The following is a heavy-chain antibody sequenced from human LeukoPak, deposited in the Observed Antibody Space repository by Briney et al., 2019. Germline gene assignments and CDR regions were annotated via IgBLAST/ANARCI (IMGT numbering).Heavy chain of an antibody. CDR3: ARDGNDGDYSY. J-gene: IGHJ4*02. Sequence: GGSLRLSCAASGFTFSSYSMNWVRQAPGKGLEWVSSITGSSSYIYYAYSVNGRFTISRDNAKNSLYLQMNSLRAEETAVYYCARDGNDGDYSYWGQGTLVTVSS. V-gene: IGHV3-21*01. CDR1: GFTFSSYS. D-gene: IGHD4-17*01. CDR2: ITGSSSYI.